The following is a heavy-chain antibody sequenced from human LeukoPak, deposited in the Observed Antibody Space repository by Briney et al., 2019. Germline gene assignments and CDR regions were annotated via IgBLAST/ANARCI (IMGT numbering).Heavy chain of an antibody. CDR1: SFTFSTFA. CDR2: ISGSGDTT. V-gene: IGHV3-23*01. CDR3: AKDYSSSF. Sequence: GGSLRLSCTVSSFTFSTFAMSWVRQAPGKGLEWVAGISGSGDTTYYAETVKGRFTISRDNSRTTLYLQMNRLRAEDTAIYYCAKDYSSSFWGQGTLVTVSS. D-gene: IGHD6-6*01. J-gene: IGHJ4*02.